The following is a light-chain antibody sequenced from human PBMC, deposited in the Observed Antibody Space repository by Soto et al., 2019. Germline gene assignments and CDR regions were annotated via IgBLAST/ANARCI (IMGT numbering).Light chain of an antibody. CDR1: SGHSTYS. CDR3: QTWGTGIVV. J-gene: IGLJ2*01. V-gene: IGLV4-69*01. Sequence: QLVLTQPPSASASLGASVKVTCTLSSGHSTYSIAWHQQQPEKGPRYLMKLNSDGRHTKADGIPDRFSGSSSGAERYLTISSLQSEDEGDYYCQTWGTGIVVFAGGTKLTVL. CDR2: LNSDGRH.